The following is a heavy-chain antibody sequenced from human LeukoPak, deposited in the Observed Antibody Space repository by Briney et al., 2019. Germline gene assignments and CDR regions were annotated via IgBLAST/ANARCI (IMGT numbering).Heavy chain of an antibody. CDR1: GFPFSNYA. D-gene: IGHD4-17*01. J-gene: IGHJ4*01. CDR3: ANLESEFTVTTSSFY. Sequence: GGSLRLSCAASGFPFSNYAMHWVRQAPGKGLEWVAVISYDGSNKYYADSVKGRFTISRDNSKNTLYLQMNSLRAEDTAVYYCANLESEFTVTTSSFYWGQEPWSPSPQ. V-gene: IGHV3-30*18. CDR2: ISYDGSNK.